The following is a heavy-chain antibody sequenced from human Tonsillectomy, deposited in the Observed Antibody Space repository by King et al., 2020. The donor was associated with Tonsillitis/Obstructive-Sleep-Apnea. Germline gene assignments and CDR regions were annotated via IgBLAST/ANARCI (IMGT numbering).Heavy chain of an antibody. J-gene: IGHJ2*01. V-gene: IGHV4-59*01. D-gene: IGHD3-22*01. CDR1: AGSISSYY. CDR3: ARVLLGYYDTSGYYWYFDL. CDR2: IYYSGST. Sequence: QLQESGPGLVKPSETLSLTCTVSAGSISSYYWSWIRQPPGKGLEWIGYIYYSGSTSYNPSLKSRVTISVDTSKNQVSLKLNSVTAADTAVYYCARVLLGYYDTSGYYWYFDLWGRGTLVTVSS.